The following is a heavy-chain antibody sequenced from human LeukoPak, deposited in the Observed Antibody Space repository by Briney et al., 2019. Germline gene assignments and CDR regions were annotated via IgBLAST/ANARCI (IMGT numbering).Heavy chain of an antibody. V-gene: IGHV4-39*01. CDR3: VKSGGYGLIDY. D-gene: IGHD1-26*01. Sequence: SETLSLTCAVSGAYISGSGYYLGWIRQPPGKGLEWIGNIYYTGSTYYNASLQSRVTISIDTSKNQFSLRLNSVTAADTAMYYCVKSGGYGLIDYWGQGTLVTVSS. CDR1: GAYISGSGYY. J-gene: IGHJ4*02. CDR2: IYYTGST.